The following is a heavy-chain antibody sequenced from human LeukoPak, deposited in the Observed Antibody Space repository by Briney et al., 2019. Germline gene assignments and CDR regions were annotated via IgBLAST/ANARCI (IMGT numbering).Heavy chain of an antibody. CDR3: ARSGYYYGSGSYPLDV. Sequence: ASVNVSCKASGGTFSIYAISWVRQAPGQGLEWMGGIIPIFGTANYAQKFQGRVTITADESTSTAYMELSSLRSEDTAVYYCARSGYYYGSGSYPLDVWGQGTTVTVSS. CDR1: GGTFSIYA. V-gene: IGHV1-69*13. CDR2: IIPIFGTA. D-gene: IGHD3-10*01. J-gene: IGHJ6*02.